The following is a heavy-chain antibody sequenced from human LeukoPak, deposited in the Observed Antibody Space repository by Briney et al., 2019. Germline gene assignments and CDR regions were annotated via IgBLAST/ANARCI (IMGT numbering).Heavy chain of an antibody. Sequence: GGSLRLSCAASGLTFSNYGMNWVRQAPGKGLEWVSGITGNGGNRYYADSVKGRFTISRDNSKNTLYLQMNSLRAEDTAIYYCATYRQVLLPFESWGQGTLVTVSS. CDR3: ATYRQVLLPFES. CDR2: ITGNGGNR. CDR1: GLTFSNYG. J-gene: IGHJ4*02. V-gene: IGHV3-23*01. D-gene: IGHD2-8*02.